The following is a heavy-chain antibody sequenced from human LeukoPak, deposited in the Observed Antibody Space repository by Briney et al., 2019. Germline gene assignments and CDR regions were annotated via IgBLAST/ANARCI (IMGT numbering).Heavy chain of an antibody. CDR1: GGSISSGGYY. Sequence: SETLSLTCTVSGGSISSGGYYWSWIRQHPGKGLEWIGYIYYSGSTYYNPSLKSRVTIPVDTSKNQFSLKLSSVTAADTAVYYCARDLHDYGDYHWYFDLWGRGTLVTVSS. CDR3: ARDLHDYGDYHWYFDL. V-gene: IGHV4-31*03. J-gene: IGHJ2*01. CDR2: IYYSGST. D-gene: IGHD4-17*01.